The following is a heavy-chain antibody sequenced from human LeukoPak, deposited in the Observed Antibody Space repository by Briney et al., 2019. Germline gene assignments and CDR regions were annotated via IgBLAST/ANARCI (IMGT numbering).Heavy chain of an antibody. D-gene: IGHD5-12*01. V-gene: IGHV2-5*02. CDR1: GFSLRTSGVG. CDR2: IYWDETE. Sequence: SGPTLVNPTQTLTLTCTFSGFSLRTSGVGVGWIRQPPGKALVWLALIYWDETERYSPSLKSRLSITKDTPKTQVVLTMTSMDPVDTATYYCAHSTNSGWNPLVYWGQGILVTVSA. CDR3: AHSTNSGWNPLVY. J-gene: IGHJ4*02.